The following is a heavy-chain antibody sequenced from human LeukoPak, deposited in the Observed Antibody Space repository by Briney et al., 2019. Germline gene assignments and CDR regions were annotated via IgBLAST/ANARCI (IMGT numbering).Heavy chain of an antibody. CDR1: GGSFSGYY. CDR3: ARGGRGFWSGYAARAFDI. CDR2: INHSGST. J-gene: IGHJ3*02. V-gene: IGHV4-34*01. D-gene: IGHD3-3*01. Sequence: SETLSLTCAVYGGSFSGYYWSWIRQPPGKGLEWIGEINHSGSTNYNPSLKSRVTVSVDTSKNQFSLKLSSVTAADTAVYYCARGGRGFWSGYAARAFDIWGQGTMVTVSS.